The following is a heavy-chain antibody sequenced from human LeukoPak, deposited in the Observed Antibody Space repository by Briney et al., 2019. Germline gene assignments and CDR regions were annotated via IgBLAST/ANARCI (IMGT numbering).Heavy chain of an antibody. CDR3: ARADDFSYYYYYMDV. J-gene: IGHJ6*03. CDR2: ISSSSSYI. CDR1: GFTFSSYS. Sequence: PGGSLRLSCAASGFTFSSYSINWVRQAPGKGLEWVSSISSSSSYIYYADSVKGRFTISRDNAKNSLYLQMNSLRAEDTAVYYCARADDFSYYYYYMDVWGKGTTVTVSS. D-gene: IGHD3-3*01. V-gene: IGHV3-21*01.